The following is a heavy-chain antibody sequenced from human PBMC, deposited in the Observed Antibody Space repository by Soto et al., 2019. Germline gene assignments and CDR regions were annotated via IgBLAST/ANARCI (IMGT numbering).Heavy chain of an antibody. CDR2: ISGSGGST. CDR1: GFTFSSYA. D-gene: IGHD4-17*01. V-gene: IGHV3-23*01. CDR3: AKDRGSGGYGDYYFDY. J-gene: IGHJ4*02. Sequence: GGSLRLSCAASGFTFSSYAMSWVRQAPGKGLEWVSAISGSGGSTYYADSVKGRFTISRDNSKNTLYLQMNSLRAEDTAVYYCAKDRGSGGYGDYYFDYWGQGTLVTVSS.